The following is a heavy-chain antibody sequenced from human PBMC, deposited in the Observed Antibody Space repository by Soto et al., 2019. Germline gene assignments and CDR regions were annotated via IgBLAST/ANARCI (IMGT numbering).Heavy chain of an antibody. J-gene: IGHJ6*04. D-gene: IGHD2-15*01. Sequence: ASVKVSCKASGYTFTSSDINWVRQATGQGLEWMGWMSPNSGNTGYAQKFQGRVTMTRDTSISTAYMELSGLRSEDTAVYYCARGRCSGGSCYSTYYYYGMDVWGEGPTVTVSS. V-gene: IGHV1-8*01. CDR2: MSPNSGNT. CDR3: ARGRCSGGSCYSTYYYYGMDV. CDR1: GYTFTSSD.